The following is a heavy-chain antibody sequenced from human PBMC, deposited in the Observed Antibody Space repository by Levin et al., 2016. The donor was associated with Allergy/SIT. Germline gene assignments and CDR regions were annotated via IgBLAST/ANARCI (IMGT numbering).Heavy chain of an antibody. D-gene: IGHD5-18*01. CDR1: GFTVSSNY. J-gene: IGHJ6*02. CDR2: IYSGGST. V-gene: IGHV3-53*01. CDR3: AARYSYGHLDYYYYGMDV. Sequence: GESLKISCAASGFTVSSNYMSWVRQAPGKGLEWVSVIYSGGSTYYADSVKGRFTISRDNSKNTLYLQMNSLRAEDTAVYYCAARYSYGHLDYYYYGMDVWGQGTTVTVSS.